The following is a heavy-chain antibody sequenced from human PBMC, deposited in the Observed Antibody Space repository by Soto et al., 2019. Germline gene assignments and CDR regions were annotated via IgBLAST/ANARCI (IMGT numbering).Heavy chain of an antibody. J-gene: IGHJ2*01. Sequence: PSETLSLTCAVSGGSISSGGYSWSWIRQPPGKGLEWIGYIYHSGSTYYNPSLKSRVTISVDRSKNQFSLKLSSVTAADTAVYYCARALGIAAAGTFWYFDLWGRGTLVT. V-gene: IGHV4-30-2*01. D-gene: IGHD6-13*01. CDR1: GGSISSGGYS. CDR2: IYHSGST. CDR3: ARALGIAAAGTFWYFDL.